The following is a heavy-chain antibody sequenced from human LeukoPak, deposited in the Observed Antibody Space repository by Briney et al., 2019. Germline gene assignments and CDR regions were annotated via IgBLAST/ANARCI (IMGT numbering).Heavy chain of an antibody. J-gene: IGHJ4*02. Sequence: SETLSLTCAVYGGSFSGYYWSWIRQPPGKGLEWIGEINHSGSTNYNPPLKSRVTISVDTSKKQFSLKLSSVTAADTAVYYCVTYYFDSSGPKKNYWGQGTLVTVSS. CDR1: GGSFSGYY. V-gene: IGHV4-34*01. D-gene: IGHD3-22*01. CDR2: INHSGST. CDR3: VTYYFDSSGPKKNY.